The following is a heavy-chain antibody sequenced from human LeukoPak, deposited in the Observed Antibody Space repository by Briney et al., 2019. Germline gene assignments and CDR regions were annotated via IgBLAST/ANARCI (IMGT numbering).Heavy chain of an antibody. CDR1: GYSISSGYY. J-gene: IGHJ4*02. CDR3: ARASHDYGDYSHFDY. CDR2: IYRSGST. D-gene: IGHD4-17*01. Sequence: PSETLSLTCTVSGYSISSGYYWGWIRQPPGKGLEWIGEIYRSGSTNYNPSLKSRVTISVDKSKNQFSLKLSSVTAADTAVYYCARASHDYGDYSHFDYWGQGTLVTVSS. V-gene: IGHV4-38-2*02.